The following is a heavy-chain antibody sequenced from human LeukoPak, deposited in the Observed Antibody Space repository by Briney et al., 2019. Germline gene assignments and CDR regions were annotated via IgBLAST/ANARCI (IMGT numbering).Heavy chain of an antibody. CDR3: ARGLPDYGDAFDI. J-gene: IGHJ3*02. V-gene: IGHV1-8*02. CDR2: MNPNSGNT. CDR1: GGTFSSYA. D-gene: IGHD4-17*01. Sequence: ASVKVSCKASGGTFSSYAISWVRQATGQGLEWMGWMNPNSGNTGYAQKFQGRVTMTRNTSISTAYMELSSLRSEDTAVYYCARGLPDYGDAFDIWGQGTMVTVSS.